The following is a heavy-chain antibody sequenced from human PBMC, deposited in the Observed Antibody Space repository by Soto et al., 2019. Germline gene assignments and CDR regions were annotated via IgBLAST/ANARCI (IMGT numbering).Heavy chain of an antibody. CDR3: ARYRAGAAPSYYYYYYGMDV. CDR2: IYYSGST. V-gene: IGHV4-59*01. J-gene: IGHJ6*02. Sequence: PSETLSLTCTVSGGSISSYYWSWIRQPPGKGLEWIGYIYYSGSTNYNPSLKSRVTISVDTSKNQFSLKLSSVTAADTAAYYCARYRAGAAPSYYYYYYGMDVWGQGTTVTVSS. CDR1: GGSISSYY. D-gene: IGHD6-6*01.